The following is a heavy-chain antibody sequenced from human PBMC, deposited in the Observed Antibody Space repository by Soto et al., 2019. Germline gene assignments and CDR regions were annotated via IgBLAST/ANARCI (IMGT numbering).Heavy chain of an antibody. Sequence: SETLSLTCAVYGGSFSGYYWSWIRQPPGKGLEWIGEINHSGSTNYNPSLKSRVTISVDTSKNQFSLKLSSVTAADTAVYYCARTYYYDSSGYYRGIRYFQHWGQGTLVTVSS. V-gene: IGHV4-34*01. CDR2: INHSGST. CDR1: GGSFSGYY. J-gene: IGHJ1*01. D-gene: IGHD3-22*01. CDR3: ARTYYYDSSGYYRGIRYFQH.